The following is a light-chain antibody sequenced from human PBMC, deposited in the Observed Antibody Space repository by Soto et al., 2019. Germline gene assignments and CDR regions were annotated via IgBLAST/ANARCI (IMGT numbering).Light chain of an antibody. V-gene: IGKV3-11*01. CDR3: QQRSDWPAT. Sequence: EIVLTQSPATLSLSPGESATLSCRASQSVSSYLAWYHQKPGQAPRLLIYDTFNRATGIAARFSGSGSGTDFTLTISSLEPEDIAVYYCQQRSDWPATFGGGTKVEI. CDR2: DTF. J-gene: IGKJ4*01. CDR1: QSVSSY.